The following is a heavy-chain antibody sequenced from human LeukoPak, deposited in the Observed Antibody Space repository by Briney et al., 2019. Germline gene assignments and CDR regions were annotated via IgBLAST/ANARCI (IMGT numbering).Heavy chain of an antibody. CDR3: ARARRGGYSYGAFDY. CDR1: GGSISGYY. V-gene: IGHV4-59*08. Sequence: SETLSLTCSVSGGSISGYYWSWIRQPPGKGLEWIGFIYYTGSTFYDPTLKSRVTISVDTSKTQLSLKLTSVTAADTAVYYCARARRGGYSYGAFDYWGQGTLVTVSS. D-gene: IGHD5-18*01. J-gene: IGHJ4*02. CDR2: IYYTGST.